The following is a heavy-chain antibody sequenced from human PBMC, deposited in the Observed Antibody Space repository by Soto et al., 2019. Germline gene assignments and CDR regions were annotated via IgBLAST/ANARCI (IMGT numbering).Heavy chain of an antibody. D-gene: IGHD3-22*01. V-gene: IGHV3-30-3*01. CDR1: GFTFSSYA. J-gene: IGHJ4*02. Sequence: QVQLVESGGGVVQPGRSLRLSCAASGFTFSSYAMHWVRQAPGKGLEWVAVISYDGSNKYYADSVKGRFTISRDNSKNTLYLQMNSLRAEDTAVYYCARGGYYYDSSGYYLFDYWGQGTLVTVSS. CDR3: ARGGYYYDSSGYYLFDY. CDR2: ISYDGSNK.